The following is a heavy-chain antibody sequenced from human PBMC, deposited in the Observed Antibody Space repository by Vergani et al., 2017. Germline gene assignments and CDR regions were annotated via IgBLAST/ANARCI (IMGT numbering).Heavy chain of an antibody. CDR1: GFTVSSNY. J-gene: IGHJ6*03. CDR2: ISYDGSNK. CDR3: AREYSSSSESYYYYYMDV. D-gene: IGHD6-6*01. V-gene: IGHV3-30-3*01. Sequence: VQLVESGGGLVQPGGSLRLSCAASGFTVSSNYLSWVRQAPGKGLEWVAVISYDGSNKYYADSVKGRFTISRDNSKNTLYLQMNSLRAEDTAVYYCAREYSSSSESYYYYYMDVWGKGTTVTVSS.